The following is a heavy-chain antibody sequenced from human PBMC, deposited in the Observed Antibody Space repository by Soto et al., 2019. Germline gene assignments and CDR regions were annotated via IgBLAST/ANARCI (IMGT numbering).Heavy chain of an antibody. CDR1: GGTFSSYA. J-gene: IGHJ4*02. V-gene: IGHV1-69*01. CDR3: ARGPGGYSSCWYDY. CDR2: IIPIFGTA. Sequence: QVQLVQSGAEVKKPGSSVKVSCKAYGGTFSSYAISWVRQAPGQGLEWMGGIIPIFGTANYAQKFQGRVTSAADESTSKAYMKLRSLRSEDTAVYECARGPGGYSSCWYDYWGQGTLVTVSS. D-gene: IGHD6-19*01.